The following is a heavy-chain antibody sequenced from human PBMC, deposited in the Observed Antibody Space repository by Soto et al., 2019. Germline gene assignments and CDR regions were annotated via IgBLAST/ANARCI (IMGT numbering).Heavy chain of an antibody. D-gene: IGHD3-10*01. CDR1: GFTISTYD. J-gene: IGHJ6*02. CDR2: IGTAGDT. Sequence: EVQLVESGGGLVQPGGSLRLSCAASGFTISTYDMHWVRQSTGKGLEWVSSIGTAGDTYYPGSVKGRFTISREDAKNSLYLQMNSLRVEDTAVYYCAKRGPESGSSGLDVWGQGTTVTVSS. CDR3: AKRGPESGSSGLDV. V-gene: IGHV3-13*01.